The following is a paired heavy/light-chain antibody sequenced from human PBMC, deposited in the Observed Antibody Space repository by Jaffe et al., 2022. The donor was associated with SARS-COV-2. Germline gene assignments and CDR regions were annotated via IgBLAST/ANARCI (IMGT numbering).Light chain of an antibody. CDR2: AAS. CDR3: LQDYDYPYT. CDR1: QAIRND. V-gene: IGKV1-6*01. Sequence: AIQMTQSPSSLSASVGDRVTITCRASQAIRNDLGWYQLKPGKAPKLLIYAASSLQSGVPSRFSGSGSGTDFTLTISSLQPEDFATYYCLQDYDYPYTSGQGTKLEIK. J-gene: IGKJ2*01.
Heavy chain of an antibody. V-gene: IGHV3-23*04. CDR2: ISNSGGST. J-gene: IGHJ6*03. CDR1: GFTFSRYG. Sequence: EVQLVESGGGLVQPGGSLRLSCAASGFTFSRYGMGWVRQAPGKGLEWVSAISNSGGSTYYADSVKGRFTISRDNSKSTLYLQMNSLSAEDTALYYCAKEAAATYYYMDVWGKGTTVTVSS. D-gene: IGHD6-25*01. CDR3: AKEAAATYYYMDV.